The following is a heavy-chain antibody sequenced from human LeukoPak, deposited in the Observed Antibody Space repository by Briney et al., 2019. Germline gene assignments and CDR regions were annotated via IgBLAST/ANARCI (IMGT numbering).Heavy chain of an antibody. V-gene: IGHV4-34*01. CDR3: ARGELSDY. J-gene: IGHJ4*02. Sequence: GSLRLSCAASGFTFSSYAMSWVRQPPGKGLEWIGEINHSGSTNYNPSLKSRVTISVDTSKNQFSLKLSSVTAADTAVYYCARGELSDYWGQGTLVTVSS. D-gene: IGHD1-26*01. CDR1: GFTFSSYA. CDR2: INHSGST.